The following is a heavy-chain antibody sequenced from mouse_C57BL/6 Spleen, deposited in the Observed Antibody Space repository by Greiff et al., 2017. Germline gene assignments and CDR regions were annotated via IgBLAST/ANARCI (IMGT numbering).Heavy chain of an antibody. CDR1: GFTFSDYY. J-gene: IGHJ4*01. CDR3: AREGALYSNFYAMDY. D-gene: IGHD2-5*01. V-gene: IGHV5-16*01. CDR2: INYDGSST. Sequence: DVKLVESEGGLVQPGSSMKLSCTASGFTFSDYYMAWVRQVPEKGLEWVANINYDGSSTYYLDSLKSRFIISRDNAKNILYRQMSSLKSEDTATYYCAREGALYSNFYAMDYWGQGTSVTVPS.